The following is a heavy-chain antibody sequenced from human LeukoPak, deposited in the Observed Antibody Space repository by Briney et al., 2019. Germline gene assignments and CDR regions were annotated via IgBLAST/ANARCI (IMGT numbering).Heavy chain of an antibody. D-gene: IGHD4-17*01. Sequence: PGGSLRLSCAASGFRFSSYGMHWVRQAPGKGLEWVAIIWYDGSNKYYEDSLKGRFTISRDNSKNTLHLQMNSLRAEDTALYYCARDSSAVTVTALLDIWGQGTMVTVSS. J-gene: IGHJ3*02. CDR1: GFRFSSYG. CDR3: ARDSSAVTVTALLDI. CDR2: IWYDGSNK. V-gene: IGHV3-33*01.